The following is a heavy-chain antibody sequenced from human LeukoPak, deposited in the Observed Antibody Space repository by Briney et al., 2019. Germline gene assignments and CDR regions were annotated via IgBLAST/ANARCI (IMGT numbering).Heavy chain of an antibody. Sequence: PSETLSLTCTVSGGSISSYYWSWIRQPPGKGLEWIGYIYYSGSTNYNPSLKSRVTISVDTSKNQFSLKPSSVTAADTAVYYCAREPIRYYFDYWGQGTLVTVSS. CDR3: AREPIRYYFDY. CDR1: GGSISSYY. J-gene: IGHJ4*02. V-gene: IGHV4-59*01. CDR2: IYYSGST.